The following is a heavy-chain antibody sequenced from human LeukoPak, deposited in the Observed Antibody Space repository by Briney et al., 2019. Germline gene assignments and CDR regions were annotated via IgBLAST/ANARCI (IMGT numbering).Heavy chain of an antibody. CDR2: IIPIFGTA. V-gene: IGHV1-69*05. J-gene: IGHJ4*02. CDR1: GGTFSSYA. Sequence: SVKVSCKASGGTFSSYAISWVRQAPGQGLEWMGRIIPIFGTANYAQKFQGRVTITTDESTSTAYMELSRLRSEDTAVYYCARDPNSGSYYFDYWGQGTLVTVSS. CDR3: ARDPNSGSYYFDY. D-gene: IGHD1-26*01.